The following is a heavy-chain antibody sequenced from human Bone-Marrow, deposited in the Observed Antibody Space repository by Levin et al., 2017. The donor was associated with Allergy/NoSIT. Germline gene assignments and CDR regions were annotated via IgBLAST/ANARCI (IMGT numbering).Heavy chain of an antibody. J-gene: IGHJ6*02. Sequence: SCAASGFTFSSYSMNWVRQAPGKGLEWVSYISSSSSTIYYADSVKGRFTISRDNAKNSLYLQMNSLRAEDTAVYYCAREPYYYGSGEYYYYGMDVWGQGTTVTVSS. CDR1: GFTFSSYS. CDR2: ISSSSSTI. D-gene: IGHD3-10*01. CDR3: AREPYYYGSGEYYYYGMDV. V-gene: IGHV3-48*01.